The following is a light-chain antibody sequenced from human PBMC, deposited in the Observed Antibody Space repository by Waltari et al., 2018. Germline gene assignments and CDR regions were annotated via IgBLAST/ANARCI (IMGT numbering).Light chain of an antibody. V-gene: IGLV2-14*03. CDR1: SSDVGGYNY. Sequence: QSALTQPASVSGSPGQSITISCTGTSSDVGGYNYVSWYQQHPGKAPKLTIYDVGNRPSGVSNRFSGSKSGKTASLTISGLQAEDEADYYCSSYTSSSTLFGTGTKVTVL. CDR2: DVG. J-gene: IGLJ1*01. CDR3: SSYTSSSTL.